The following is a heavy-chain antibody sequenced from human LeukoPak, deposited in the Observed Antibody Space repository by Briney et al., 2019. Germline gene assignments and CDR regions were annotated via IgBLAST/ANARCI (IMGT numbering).Heavy chain of an antibody. CDR2: ISGSGGRT. CDR3: AKASTIVPPLYYFDY. D-gene: IGHD3-22*01. CDR1: GFTFSSYA. Sequence: QSGGSLRLSCAASGFTFSSYAMSWVRQAPGKGLEWVSAISGSGGRTYYADSVKGRFTISRDNYKNTLYLQMNSVRAEDTAVYYCAKASTIVPPLYYFDYWGQGALVTVSS. J-gene: IGHJ4*02. V-gene: IGHV3-23*01.